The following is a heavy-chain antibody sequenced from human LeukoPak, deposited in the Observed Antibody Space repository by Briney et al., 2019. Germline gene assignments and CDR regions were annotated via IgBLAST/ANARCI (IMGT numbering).Heavy chain of an antibody. Sequence: SQTLSLTCAISGDSVSSNSAAWSWIRQSPSRGLEWLGRTYYRSKWYNDYAVTVKGRITVNPDISKNQFSLQLNSVTPEDTAVYYCARATTSGEYDYWGQGTLVTVSS. CDR1: GDSVSSNSAA. V-gene: IGHV6-1*01. J-gene: IGHJ4*02. CDR3: ARATTSGEYDY. CDR2: TYYRSKWYN. D-gene: IGHD3-16*01.